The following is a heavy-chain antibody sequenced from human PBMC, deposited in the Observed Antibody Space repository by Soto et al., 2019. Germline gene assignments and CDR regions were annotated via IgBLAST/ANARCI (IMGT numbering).Heavy chain of an antibody. J-gene: IGHJ4*02. CDR1: GGTFGSNA. V-gene: IGHV1-69*13. CDR2: IIPISATT. CDR3: ARGGAEAPSFDF. Sequence: SVKVSCKASGGTFGSNAISWVRQAPGQGLEWMGGIIPISATTDYAHKFQGRVTITADESTSTAYVELNGLRSEDSAVYYCARGGAEAPSFDFWGQGTLVTVSS. D-gene: IGHD3-16*01.